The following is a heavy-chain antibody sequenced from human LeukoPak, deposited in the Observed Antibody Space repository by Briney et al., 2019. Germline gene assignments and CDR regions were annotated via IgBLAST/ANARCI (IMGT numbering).Heavy chain of an antibody. J-gene: IGHJ4*02. CDR2: IIPIFGTA. Sequence: SVKFSCKASGGTFSSYAISWVRQAPGQGLEWMGGIIPIFGTANYAQKFQGRVTITTDESTSTAYMELSSLRSEDTAVYYCAVSSGSYLSPDYWGQGTLVTVSS. V-gene: IGHV1-69*05. D-gene: IGHD1-26*01. CDR1: GGTFSSYA. CDR3: AVSSGSYLSPDY.